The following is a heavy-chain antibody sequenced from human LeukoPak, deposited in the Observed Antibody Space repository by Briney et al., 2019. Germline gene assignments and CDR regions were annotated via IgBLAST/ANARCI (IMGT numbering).Heavy chain of an antibody. CDR3: ATDRWYGDYVWGVDY. Sequence: GGSLRLSCAASGFTFSDYYMSWIRQAPGKGLEWVSYISSSGSTIYYADSVKGRFTISRDNAKNSLYLQMNSLRAEDTAVYYCATDRWYGDYVWGVDYWGQGTLVTVSS. D-gene: IGHD4-17*01. J-gene: IGHJ4*02. V-gene: IGHV3-11*01. CDR2: ISSSGSTI. CDR1: GFTFSDYY.